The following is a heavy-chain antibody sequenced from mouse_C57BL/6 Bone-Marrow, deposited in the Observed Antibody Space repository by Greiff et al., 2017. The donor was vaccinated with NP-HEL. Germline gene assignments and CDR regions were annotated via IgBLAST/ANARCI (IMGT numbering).Heavy chain of an antibody. J-gene: IGHJ2*01. Sequence: DVMLVESGGGLVQPGGSLKLSCAASGFTFSDYGMAWVRQAPRKGPEWVAFISNLAYSIYYADTVTGRFTISRGNAKNTLYLEMSSLRSEDTAMYYCARHGYGSNFDYWGQGTTLTVSS. CDR3: ARHGYGSNFDY. V-gene: IGHV5-15*01. CDR1: GFTFSDYG. D-gene: IGHD1-1*01. CDR2: ISNLAYSI.